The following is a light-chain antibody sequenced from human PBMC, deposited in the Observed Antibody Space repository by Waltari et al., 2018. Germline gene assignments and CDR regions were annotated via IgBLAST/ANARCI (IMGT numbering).Light chain of an antibody. Sequence: QSALTQPPSATGSPGQSVTISCTGGRWDVGAYRYVSWYQQHPGRAPKVIMYEVDKRPSGVPDRFSGSKSGTTASLTISGLKVEDEADYYCTPYGGTNNFLFGSGTKVTV. CDR1: RWDVGAYRY. CDR2: EVD. J-gene: IGLJ1*01. V-gene: IGLV2-8*01. CDR3: TPYGGTNNFL.